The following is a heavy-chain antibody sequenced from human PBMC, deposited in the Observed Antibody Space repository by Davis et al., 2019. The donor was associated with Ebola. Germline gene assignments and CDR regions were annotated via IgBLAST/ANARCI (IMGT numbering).Heavy chain of an antibody. J-gene: IGHJ4*02. Sequence: GESLKISCSASGFTFSSYAMHWVRQAPGKGLESVARISTNGENTYYADSVKGRFTISRDNSKNTLYLQMNSLRAEDSAVYYCAKSRCSGGSCSGYFDYWGQGTLVTVSS. D-gene: IGHD2-15*01. CDR3: AKSRCSGGSCSGYFDY. CDR2: ISTNGENT. V-gene: IGHV3-64*04. CDR1: GFTFSSYA.